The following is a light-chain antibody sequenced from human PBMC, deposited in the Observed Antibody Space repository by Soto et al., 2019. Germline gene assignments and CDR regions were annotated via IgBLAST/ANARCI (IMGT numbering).Light chain of an antibody. J-gene: IGLJ2*01. CDR1: NIGSQS. V-gene: IGLV3-21*02. CDR2: DDS. CDR3: QVWDRSSDHLL. Sequence: ELTQPPSVSVAPGQTARITCDGNNIGSQSVHWYQQKPGQAPVLVVYDDSDRPSGIPERFSGSNSGKTATLTISRVEAGDEADFYCQVWDRSSDHLLFGGGTKLTVL.